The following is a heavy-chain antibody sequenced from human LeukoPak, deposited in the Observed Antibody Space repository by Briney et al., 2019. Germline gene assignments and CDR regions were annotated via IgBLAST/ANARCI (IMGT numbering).Heavy chain of an antibody. V-gene: IGHV3-7*02. J-gene: IGHJ3*02. CDR3: SLLLGHAFDI. D-gene: IGHD3-10*01. CDR2: IKQDGSEK. CDR1: GFTFSSYW. Sequence: GGSLRLSCAASGFTFSSYWMSWVRQAPGKGLEWVANIKQDGSEKYYVDSVKGRFTISRDNAKNSLYLQMNSLRAGDTAVYYCSLLLGHAFDIWGQGTMVTVSS.